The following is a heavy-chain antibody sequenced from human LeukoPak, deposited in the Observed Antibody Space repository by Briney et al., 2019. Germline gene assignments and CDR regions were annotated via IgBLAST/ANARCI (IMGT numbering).Heavy chain of an antibody. Sequence: GGSLRLSCAASGFTVSSNYMSWVRQAPGKGLEWVSVIYSGGSTYYADSVEGRFTISRDNSKNTLYLQMNSLRAEDTAVYYCARGVAYCSGGSCGYFDYWGQGTLVTVSS. CDR2: IYSGGST. V-gene: IGHV3-66*01. D-gene: IGHD2-15*01. CDR1: GFTVSSNY. J-gene: IGHJ4*02. CDR3: ARGVAYCSGGSCGYFDY.